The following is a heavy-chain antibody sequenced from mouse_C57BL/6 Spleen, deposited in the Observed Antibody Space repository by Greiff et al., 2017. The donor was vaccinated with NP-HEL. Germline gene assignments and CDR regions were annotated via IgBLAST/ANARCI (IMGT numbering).Heavy chain of an antibody. V-gene: IGHV5-12*01. CDR2: ISNGGGST. CDR1: GFTFSDYY. Sequence: EVKVVESGGGLVQPGGSLKLSCAASGFTFSDYYMYWVRQTPEKRLEWVAYISNGGGSTYYPDTVKGRFTISRDNAKNTLYLQMSRLKSEDTAMYYCARHFGGAMGDWGQGTSVTVSS. CDR3: ARHFGGAMGD. J-gene: IGHJ4*01.